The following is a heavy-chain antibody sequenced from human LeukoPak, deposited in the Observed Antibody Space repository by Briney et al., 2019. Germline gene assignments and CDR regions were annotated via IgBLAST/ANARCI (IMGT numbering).Heavy chain of an antibody. CDR2: ISSSSSYI. Sequence: GGSLRLSCAASGFTFSSYSMTWVRQAPGKGLEWVSSISSSSSYIYYADSVKGRFTISRDNAKNSLYLQMNSLRAEDTAVYYCARDSGQDGSGILWYYGMDVWGQGTTVTVSS. CDR1: GFTFSSYS. J-gene: IGHJ6*02. V-gene: IGHV3-21*01. D-gene: IGHD3-10*01. CDR3: ARDSGQDGSGILWYYGMDV.